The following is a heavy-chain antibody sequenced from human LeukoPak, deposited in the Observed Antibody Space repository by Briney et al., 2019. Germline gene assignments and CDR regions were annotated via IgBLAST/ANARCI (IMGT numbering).Heavy chain of an antibody. CDR2: ISSSGSTI. CDR1: GFTLSDYY. V-gene: IGHV3-11*01. Sequence: PGGSLRLSCAASGFTLSDYYMSWIRQAPGKGLEWVSYISSSGSTIYYADSVKGRFTISRDNAKNSLYLQMNSLRAEDTAVYYCASGGATPVTYYYYYYGMDVWGEATTVTVSS. CDR3: ASGGATPVTYYYYYYGMDV. J-gene: IGHJ6*04. D-gene: IGHD4-11*01.